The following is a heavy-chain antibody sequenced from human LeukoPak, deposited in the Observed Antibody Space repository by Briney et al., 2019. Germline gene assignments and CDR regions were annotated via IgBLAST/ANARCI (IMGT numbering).Heavy chain of an antibody. Sequence: ASVKVSCKASGYTFTSYDINWVRQATGQGLEWMGWMNPNSGNTGYAQKFQGRVTMTRNTSISTAYMELSSLRSEDTAVYYCARRAGYCSGGSCYQVDVWGQGTTVTVSS. CDR1: GYTFTSYD. V-gene: IGHV1-8*01. J-gene: IGHJ6*02. D-gene: IGHD2-15*01. CDR3: ARRAGYCSGGSCYQVDV. CDR2: MNPNSGNT.